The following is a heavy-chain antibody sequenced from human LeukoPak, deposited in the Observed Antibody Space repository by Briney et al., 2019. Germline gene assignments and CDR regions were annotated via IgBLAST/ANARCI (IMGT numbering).Heavy chain of an antibody. J-gene: IGHJ4*02. CDR1: GGSVSSGSFH. CDR2: IYYSGST. CDR3: ARENVGYDY. D-gene: IGHD1-26*01. Sequence: PSETLSLTCTVSGGSVSSGSFHWSWIRQPPGKGLEWIGYIYYSGSTNYNPSLKSRVTISIDTSKNQFSLKLSSVIAADTAVYYCARENVGYDYWGQGTLVTVSS. V-gene: IGHV4-61*01.